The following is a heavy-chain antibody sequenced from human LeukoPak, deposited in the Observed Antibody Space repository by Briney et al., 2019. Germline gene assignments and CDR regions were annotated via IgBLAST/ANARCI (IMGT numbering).Heavy chain of an antibody. Sequence: PGGSLRLSCAASGFTFSDYSFHWVRQPPGRGLEWAAIVSYDESQKYYADPVMGRFTISRDNSKNTLYLQMNSLRAEDTAVYYCARGRDGIAAAGPDYWGQGTLVTVSS. J-gene: IGHJ4*02. V-gene: IGHV3-30*04. CDR2: VSYDESQK. D-gene: IGHD6-13*01. CDR3: ARGRDGIAAAGPDY. CDR1: GFTFSDYS.